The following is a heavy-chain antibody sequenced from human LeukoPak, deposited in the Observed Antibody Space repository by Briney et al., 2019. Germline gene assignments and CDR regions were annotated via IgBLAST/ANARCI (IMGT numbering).Heavy chain of an antibody. Sequence: GGSLRLSCAASGFTVSSNYMSWVRQAPGKGLEWVSLISPSSNYIYYADSVKGRFTISRDNAKNSLYLQMNSLRAEDRAVYYWARALVLRYFDPAYFDYWGQGTLVTVSS. J-gene: IGHJ4*02. CDR1: GFTVSSNY. CDR3: ARALVLRYFDPAYFDY. CDR2: ISPSSNYI. D-gene: IGHD3-9*01. V-gene: IGHV3-21*01.